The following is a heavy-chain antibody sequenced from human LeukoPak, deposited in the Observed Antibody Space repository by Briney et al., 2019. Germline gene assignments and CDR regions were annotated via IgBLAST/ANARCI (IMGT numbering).Heavy chain of an antibody. CDR1: GFTFSSYA. CDR3: AKDPDSSGWYLGRFDP. V-gene: IGHV3-23*01. J-gene: IGHJ5*02. CDR2: ISGSGGST. D-gene: IGHD6-19*01. Sequence: PGGSLRLSCAASGFTFSSYAMSWVRQAPGKGLEWVSAISGSGGSTYYADSVKGRFTISTDNSKNTLYLQMNSLRAEDTAVYYCAKDPDSSGWYLGRFDPWGQGTLVTVSS.